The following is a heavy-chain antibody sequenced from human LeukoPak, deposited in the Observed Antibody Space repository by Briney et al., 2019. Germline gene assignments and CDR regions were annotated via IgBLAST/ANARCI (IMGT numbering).Heavy chain of an antibody. J-gene: IGHJ4*02. D-gene: IGHD3-22*01. CDR3: ARDRLNDSSGYYRDY. CDR2: ISGSGGST. CDR1: GFTFSSYA. V-gene: IGHV3-23*01. Sequence: GGSLRLSCAASGFTFSSYAMSWVRQAPGKGLEWVSAISGSGGSTYYADSVKGRFTISRDNSKNTLYLQMNSLRAEDTAVYYCARDRLNDSSGYYRDYWGQGTLVTVSS.